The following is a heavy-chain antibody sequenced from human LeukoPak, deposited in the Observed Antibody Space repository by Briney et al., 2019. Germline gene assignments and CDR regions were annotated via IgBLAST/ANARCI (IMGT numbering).Heavy chain of an antibody. CDR3: ASHEGDSDNWYYFDY. J-gene: IGHJ4*02. CDR1: GGSFSGYY. CDR2: INHSGGT. V-gene: IGHV4-34*01. D-gene: IGHD5-24*01. Sequence: SETLSLTCAVYGGSFSGYYWSWIRQPPGKGLEWIGEINHSGGTNYNPSLKSRVTISVDTSKNQFSLKLSSVTAADTAVYYCASHEGDSDNWYYFDYWGQGALVTVSS.